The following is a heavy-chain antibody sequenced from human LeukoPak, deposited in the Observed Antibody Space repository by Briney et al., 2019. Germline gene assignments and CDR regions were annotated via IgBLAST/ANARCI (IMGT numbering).Heavy chain of an antibody. CDR1: GYTFTSYY. J-gene: IGHJ4*02. Sequence: ASVKVSCKASGYTFTSYYMHWVRQAPGQGLEWMGIINPSGGSTSYAQKFQGRVTMTRDTSTSTVYMELRSLRSDDTAVYYCAREGDYDYVWGSYRYRSFDYWGQGTLVTVSS. CDR2: INPSGGST. CDR3: AREGDYDYVWGSYRYRSFDY. D-gene: IGHD3-16*02. V-gene: IGHV1-46*01.